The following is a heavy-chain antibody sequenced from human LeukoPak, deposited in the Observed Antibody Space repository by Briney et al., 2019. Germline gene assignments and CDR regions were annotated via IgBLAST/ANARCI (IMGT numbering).Heavy chain of an antibody. CDR1: GGTFGNYA. Sequence: GASVKVSCKASGGTFGNYAITWVRQAPGQGLEWMGVIIPMFRTEKYAEKFQGRVMFTADKSTSTAYMELSSLRSEDTAVYYCARAGSSQGDYWGQGTLVTVSS. CDR2: IIPMFRTE. CDR3: ARAGSSQGDY. D-gene: IGHD6-6*01. J-gene: IGHJ4*02. V-gene: IGHV1-69*06.